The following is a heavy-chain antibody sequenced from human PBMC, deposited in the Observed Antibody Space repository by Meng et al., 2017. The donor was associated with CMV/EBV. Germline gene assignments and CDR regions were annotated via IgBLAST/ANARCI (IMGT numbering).Heavy chain of an antibody. CDR1: GFTFSDYY. V-gene: IGHV3-11*04. J-gene: IGHJ6*02. CDR2: ISSSGSTI. CDR3: ASPGYSYGPYYYGMDV. D-gene: IGHD5-18*01. Sequence: SLKISCAASGFTFSDYYMSWIRQAPGKGLEWVSYISSSGSTIYYADSVKGRFTISRDNAKNSLYLQMNSLRAEDTAVYYCASPGYSYGPYYYGMDVWGQGTTVTVSS.